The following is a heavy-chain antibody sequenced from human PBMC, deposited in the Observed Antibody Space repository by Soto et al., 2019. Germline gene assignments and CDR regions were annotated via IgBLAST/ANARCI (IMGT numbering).Heavy chain of an antibody. CDR1: GGSISSGGYS. D-gene: IGHD5-12*01. V-gene: IGHV4-30-2*01. CDR2: IYHSGST. J-gene: IGHJ4*02. CDR3: ARGAAEMATTNPFYFDY. Sequence: TLSLTCAVSGGSISSGGYSWSWIRQPPGKGLGWIGYIYHSGSTYYNPSLKSRVTISVDRSKNQFSLKLSSVTAADTAVYYCARGAAEMATTNPFYFDYWGQGTLVTVSS.